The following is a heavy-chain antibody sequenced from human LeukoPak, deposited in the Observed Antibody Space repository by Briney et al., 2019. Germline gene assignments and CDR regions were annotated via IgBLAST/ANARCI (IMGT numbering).Heavy chain of an antibody. D-gene: IGHD2-21*01. J-gene: IGHJ4*02. CDR1: GYTLTNYV. CDR2: INAGNGDT. Sequence: ASVKVSCKTSGYTLTNYVVHWVRQAPGQRPEWMGWINAGNGDTKYSQNFQGRVTITRDTSASTAYMELSSLTSEDTALYYCARDDCGDTCYPGGYWGQGTLVTGSS. CDR3: ARDDCGDTCYPGGY. V-gene: IGHV1-3*01.